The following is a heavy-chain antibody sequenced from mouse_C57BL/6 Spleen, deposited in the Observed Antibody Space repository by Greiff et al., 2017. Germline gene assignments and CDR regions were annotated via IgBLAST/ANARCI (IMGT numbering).Heavy chain of an antibody. CDR2: IYPGDGDT. CDR1: GYAFSSSW. J-gene: IGHJ4*01. D-gene: IGHD4-1*02. Sequence: QVQLQQSGPELVKPGASVKISCKASGYAFSSSWMNWVKQRPGTGLEWIGRIYPGDGDTNYNGKFKGKATLTADKSSSTAYMQLSSLTSEDSAVYFCALNWDGAMDYWGQGTSVTVSS. V-gene: IGHV1-82*01. CDR3: ALNWDGAMDY.